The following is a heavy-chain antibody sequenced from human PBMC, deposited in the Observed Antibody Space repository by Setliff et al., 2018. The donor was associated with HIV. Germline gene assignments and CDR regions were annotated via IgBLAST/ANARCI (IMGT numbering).Heavy chain of an antibody. CDR1: GYTFTSYD. D-gene: IGHD4-17*01. Sequence: ASVKVSCKASGYTFTSYDINWVRQATGQGLEWMGWMNPNSGNTGYAQKCQGRVTMTRNTSISTAYMELSSLRSEETAVYYCARGLDFASGDYGSAFDIWGQGTMVTVSS. J-gene: IGHJ3*02. V-gene: IGHV1-8*02. CDR3: ARGLDFASGDYGSAFDI. CDR2: MNPNSGNT.